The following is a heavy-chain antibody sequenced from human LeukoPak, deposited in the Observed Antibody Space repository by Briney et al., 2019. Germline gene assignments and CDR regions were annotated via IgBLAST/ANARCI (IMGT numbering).Heavy chain of an antibody. CDR3: ARVGLAVAGPDDAFDI. CDR2: IYYSGST. Sequence: SETLCLTCTVSGGSISSYYWSWNRQPPGKVLEWIGYIYYSGSTNYNPSLKSRVTISVDTSKNQFSLKLSSVTAAHTAVYYCARVGLAVAGPDDAFDIWGQGTMVTVSS. J-gene: IGHJ3*02. CDR1: GGSISSYY. V-gene: IGHV4-59*12. D-gene: IGHD6-19*01.